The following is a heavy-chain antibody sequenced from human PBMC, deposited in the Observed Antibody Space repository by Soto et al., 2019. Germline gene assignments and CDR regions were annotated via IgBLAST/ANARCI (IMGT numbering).Heavy chain of an antibody. CDR3: AKNRGAGDYTNWSFAV. J-gene: IGHJ2*01. CDR2: IHGDGDYS. D-gene: IGHD2-2*02. V-gene: IGHV3-23*01. CDR1: GFMFSCCA. Sequence: EVQLLDSGGGLVQPGGSLRLSCAASGFMFSCCAMSWVGQPPGKGLEWVSTIHGDGDYSHYTDSVEGRFTISRDNSRNTLYLQMNNLRADDTAVYYCAKNRGAGDYTNWSFAVWGRGTLVTVSS.